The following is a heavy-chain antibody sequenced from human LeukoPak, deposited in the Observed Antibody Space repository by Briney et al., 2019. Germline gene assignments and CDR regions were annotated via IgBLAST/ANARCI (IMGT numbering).Heavy chain of an antibody. V-gene: IGHV3-23*01. CDR1: GFTFSSYA. Sequence: PGRSLRLSCAASGFTFSSYAMSWVRQAPGKGLEWVSAISGSGGSTYYADSVKGRFTISRDNSKNTLYLQMNSLRAEDTAVYYCAKTGRGNRYGMDVWGQGTTVTVSS. J-gene: IGHJ6*02. D-gene: IGHD1-26*01. CDR3: AKTGRGNRYGMDV. CDR2: ISGSGGST.